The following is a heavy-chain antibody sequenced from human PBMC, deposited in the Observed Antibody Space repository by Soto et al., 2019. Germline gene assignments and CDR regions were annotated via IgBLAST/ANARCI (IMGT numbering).Heavy chain of an antibody. Sequence: GGSLRLSCAASGFTFSSYSMNWVRQAPGKGLEWVSSISSSSSYIYYADSVKGRFTISRDNAKNSLYLQMNSLRAEDTAVYYCARDSHCSGGSCYFDYWGQGTLVTVSS. V-gene: IGHV3-21*01. D-gene: IGHD2-15*01. J-gene: IGHJ4*02. CDR2: ISSSSSYI. CDR3: ARDSHCSGGSCYFDY. CDR1: GFTFSSYS.